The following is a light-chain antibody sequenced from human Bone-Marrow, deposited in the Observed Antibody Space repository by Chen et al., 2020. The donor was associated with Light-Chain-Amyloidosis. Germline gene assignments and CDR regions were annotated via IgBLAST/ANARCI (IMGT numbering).Light chain of an antibody. CDR1: ALPTKY. J-gene: IGLJ2*01. CDR3: QSADSSGTYEVI. CDR2: RDT. V-gene: IGLV3-25*03. Sequence: SYELPQPPSVSVSPGPTARLTCSGDALPTKYAYWYQQKPGQAPVPVIHRDTERPSGISERFSGSNSGTTATLTISGVQAEDEADYHCQSADSSGTYEVIFGGGTKLTVL.